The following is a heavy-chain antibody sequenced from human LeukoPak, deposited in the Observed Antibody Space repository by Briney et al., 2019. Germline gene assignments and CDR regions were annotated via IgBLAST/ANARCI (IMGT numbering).Heavy chain of an antibody. V-gene: IGHV3-21*01. Sequence: GGSLRLFCAASGFTFSSYSMNWVRQAPGKGLEWVSSISSSSSYIYYADSVKGRFTISRDNAKNSLYLQVNSLRAEDTAVYCCARDGVRGAFDIWGQGTMVTVSS. CDR3: ARDGVRGAFDI. J-gene: IGHJ3*02. CDR1: GFTFSSYS. CDR2: ISSSSSYI. D-gene: IGHD3-10*02.